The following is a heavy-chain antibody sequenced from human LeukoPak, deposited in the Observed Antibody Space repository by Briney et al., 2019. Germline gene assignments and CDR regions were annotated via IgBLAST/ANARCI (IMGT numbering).Heavy chain of an antibody. CDR2: ISFDGHT. Sequence: PGRSLRLSCAASGFTFSSYGMHWVRQAPGKGLEWVTVISFDGHTNYADSVKGRFTISRDNSKNTPYLQMNSLRAEDTAVYYCAKRPPYYGMGVWGQGTTVTVSS. J-gene: IGHJ6*02. CDR3: AKRPPYYGMGV. CDR1: GFTFSSYG. V-gene: IGHV3-30*18.